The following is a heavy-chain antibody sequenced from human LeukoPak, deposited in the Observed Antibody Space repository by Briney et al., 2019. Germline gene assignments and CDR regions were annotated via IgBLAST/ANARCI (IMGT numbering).Heavy chain of an antibody. CDR1: GFTFSSYA. CDR3: ARALRYYYDSSGYYYPLGY. D-gene: IGHD3-22*01. Sequence: GGSLRLSCAASGFTFSSYAISWVRQAPGQGLEWMGRIIPILGIANYAQKFQGRVTITADKSTSTAYMELSSLRSEDTAVYYCARALRYYYDSSGYYYPLGYWGQGTLVTVSS. CDR2: IIPILGIA. J-gene: IGHJ4*02. V-gene: IGHV1-69*04.